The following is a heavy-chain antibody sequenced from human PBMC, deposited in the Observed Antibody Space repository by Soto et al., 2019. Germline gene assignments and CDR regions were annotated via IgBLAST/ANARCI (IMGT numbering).Heavy chain of an antibody. CDR3: ARSRDYGGIFDVLDI. V-gene: IGHV5-51*01. CDR2: IYPGDSET. D-gene: IGHD4-17*01. Sequence: HGESLKISCKASGYSFTSYWVGWVRQMPGKGLEWMGIIYPGDSETRYSRSFQGQVTISADKSTSTASLQWSSLKASDTAMYYCARSRDYGGIFDVLDIWGQGTMVTVSS. J-gene: IGHJ3*02. CDR1: GYSFTSYW.